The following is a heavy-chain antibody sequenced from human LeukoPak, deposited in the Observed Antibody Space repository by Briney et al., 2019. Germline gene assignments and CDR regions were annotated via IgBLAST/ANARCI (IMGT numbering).Heavy chain of an antibody. D-gene: IGHD4-23*01. J-gene: IGHJ5*02. CDR3: AHDYGGNWAGWFDP. V-gene: IGHV6-1*01. CDR1: GDSVSSNSAA. Sequence: SQTLSLTCAISGDSVSSNSAAWNWIRQSPSRGLEWLGRTYYRSKWYNDYAVSVKSRITINPDTPKNQFSLQLNSVTPEDTAVYYCAHDYGGNWAGWFDPWGQGTLVTVSS. CDR2: TYYRSKWYN.